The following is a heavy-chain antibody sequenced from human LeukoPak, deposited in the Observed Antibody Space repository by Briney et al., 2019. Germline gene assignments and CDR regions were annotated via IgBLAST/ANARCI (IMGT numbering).Heavy chain of an antibody. V-gene: IGHV3-30-3*01. J-gene: IGHJ4*02. D-gene: IGHD3-9*01. Sequence: GGSLRLSCAASGFTFSSYAMHWVRQAPGKGLEWVAVISHDGSNKYYADSVKGRFTISRDNSKNTLYLQMNSLRAEDTAVYYCARPAVNYDILTGFDYWGQGTLVTVSS. CDR1: GFTFSSYA. CDR3: ARPAVNYDILTGFDY. CDR2: ISHDGSNK.